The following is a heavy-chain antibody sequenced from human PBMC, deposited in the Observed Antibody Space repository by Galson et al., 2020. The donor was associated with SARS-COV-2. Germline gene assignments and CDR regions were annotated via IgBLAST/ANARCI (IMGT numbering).Heavy chain of an antibody. D-gene: IGHD2-15*01. CDR2: ISSSSSTK. J-gene: IGHJ5*01. CDR3: VRERNVVTDVGMGPGWFDF. V-gene: IGHV3-48*04. Sequence: GGSLRLSCAASGFTFSIYSMNWVRQAPGKGLEWVSYISSSSSTKYYADSVKGRFTISRDNAKNSLYLQMNSLRAEDTAVYYCVRERNVVTDVGMGPGWFDFWGQGTLVTVSS. CDR1: GFTFSIYS.